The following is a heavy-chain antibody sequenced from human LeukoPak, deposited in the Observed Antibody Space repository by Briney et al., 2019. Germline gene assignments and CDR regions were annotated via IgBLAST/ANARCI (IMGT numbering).Heavy chain of an antibody. CDR2: IYYSGST. Sequence: SETLSLTCTVSGGSISSYYWSWIRQPPGKGLEWIGYIYYSGSTNYNPSLKSRVTISVDTSKNQFSLKLSSVTAADTAVYYCASPRPNCGGDCYSTYYMDVWGKGTTVTVSS. CDR3: ASPRPNCGGDCYSTYYMDV. J-gene: IGHJ6*03. V-gene: IGHV4-59*01. CDR1: GGSISSYY. D-gene: IGHD2-21*02.